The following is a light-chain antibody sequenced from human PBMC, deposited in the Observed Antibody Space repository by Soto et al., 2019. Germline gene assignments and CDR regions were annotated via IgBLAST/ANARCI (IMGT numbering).Light chain of an antibody. CDR1: QRVSIL. CDR3: QQYNNWPRT. CDR2: GAT. V-gene: IGKV3-15*01. J-gene: IGKJ1*01. Sequence: EIVMTQSPATLSVSPGERATLSCRSSQRVSILLAWYQQKPGQAPRLLIHGATTRATGIPARFSGSGSGTEFTLTISSLQSEDFAVYYCQQYNNWPRTFGQGTKVEIK.